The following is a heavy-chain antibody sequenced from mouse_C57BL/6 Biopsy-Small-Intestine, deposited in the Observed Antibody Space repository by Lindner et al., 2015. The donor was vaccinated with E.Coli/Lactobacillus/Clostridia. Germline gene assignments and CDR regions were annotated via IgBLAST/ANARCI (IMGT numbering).Heavy chain of an antibody. CDR2: MNPNNGHT. D-gene: IGHD1-1*01. CDR1: GYTFTSYD. V-gene: IGHV1-64*01. Sequence: SVKVSCKASGYTFTSYDINWVRQAPGQGLEWMGWMNPNNGHTDYAQKFQSRVSMTGNISISTAYMELSSLRSEDTAMYYCARGFKGTENFRYYYYIMDVWGQGTTVIVSS. J-gene: IGHJ1*01. CDR3: ARGFKGTENFRYYYYIMDV.